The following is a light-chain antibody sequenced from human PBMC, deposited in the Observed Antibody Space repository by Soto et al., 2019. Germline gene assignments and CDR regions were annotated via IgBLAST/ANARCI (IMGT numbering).Light chain of an antibody. CDR3: DSYTAYNPLVI. CDR1: SSDIGAYNY. CDR2: DVT. Sequence: QSVLTQPASVSGSPGQSIAISCTGSSSDIGAYNYVSWYQHHPGKAPKLIIYDVTSRPSGVSSRFSGAKSGNAASLIISGLQPEDEADYFCDSYTAYNPLVIFGGGTQLTVL. V-gene: IGLV2-14*01. J-gene: IGLJ2*01.